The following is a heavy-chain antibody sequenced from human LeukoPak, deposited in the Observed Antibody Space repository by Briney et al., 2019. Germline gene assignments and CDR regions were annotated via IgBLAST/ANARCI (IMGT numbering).Heavy chain of an antibody. CDR1: GGSISSSNW. D-gene: IGHD6-19*01. Sequence: SETLSLTCAVSGGSISSSNWWSWVRQPPGKGLEWIGEIYHSGSTNYNPSLKSRVTISVDKSKNQFSLKLSSVTAADTAVYYCVRDGSSGWHFDYWGQGALVTVSS. V-gene: IGHV4-4*02. J-gene: IGHJ4*02. CDR3: VRDGSSGWHFDY. CDR2: IYHSGST.